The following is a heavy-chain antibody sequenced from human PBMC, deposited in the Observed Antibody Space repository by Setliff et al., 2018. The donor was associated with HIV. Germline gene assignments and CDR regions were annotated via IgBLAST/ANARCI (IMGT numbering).Heavy chain of an antibody. CDR1: GGPFTSSS. D-gene: IGHD3-22*01. V-gene: IGHV1-69*02. Sequence: ASVKVSCKASGGPFTSSSIGWVRQAPGQGLEWMGRIIPILGVPRYAQKFQGRVTITADKSTSTSYMHLSSLRAEDTAVYSCARGGDYDSSGYYVTWGQGSLVTVSS. J-gene: IGHJ4*02. CDR2: IIPILGVP. CDR3: ARGGDYDSSGYYVT.